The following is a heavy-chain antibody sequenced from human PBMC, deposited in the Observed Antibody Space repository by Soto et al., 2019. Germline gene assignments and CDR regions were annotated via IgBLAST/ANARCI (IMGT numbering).Heavy chain of an antibody. D-gene: IGHD6-19*01. Sequence: PGGSLRLSCAASGFTFSSYWMSWVRQAPGKGLEWVANIKQDGSEKYYVDSVKGRFTISRDNAKNSLYLQMNSLRAEDTAVYYCARDSPPYSSGYNWFDPWGQGTLVTVSS. V-gene: IGHV3-7*05. CDR2: IKQDGSEK. J-gene: IGHJ5*02. CDR3: ARDSPPYSSGYNWFDP. CDR1: GFTFSSYW.